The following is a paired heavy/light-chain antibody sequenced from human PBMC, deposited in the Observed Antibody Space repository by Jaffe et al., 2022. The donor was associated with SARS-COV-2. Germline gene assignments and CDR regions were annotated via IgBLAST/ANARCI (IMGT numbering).Heavy chain of an antibody. V-gene: IGHV1-24*01. Sequence: QVQLVQSETKVKKPGASVKVSCKVSGHTLTELSIHWVRQAPGKGLEWMGGFDLEDGETLYARKFQGRVTLTEDTSTDTAYMELSSLRFEDTAVYYCVSLRYFDWFGYWGQGTLVTVSS. CDR3: VSLRYFDWFGY. D-gene: IGHD3-9*01. J-gene: IGHJ4*02. CDR2: FDLEDGET. CDR1: GHTLTELS.
Light chain of an antibody. CDR1: QSVGNY. Sequence: EIVLTQSPATLSLSPGERATLSCRASQSVGNYLAWYQQKPGQAPRLLIYNISKRATGVPARFSGSGSGTDFTLTISSLEPEDFAVYYCQQHRTWYTFGQGTKLEIK. CDR2: NIS. V-gene: IGKV3-11*01. CDR3: QQHRTWYT. J-gene: IGKJ2*01.